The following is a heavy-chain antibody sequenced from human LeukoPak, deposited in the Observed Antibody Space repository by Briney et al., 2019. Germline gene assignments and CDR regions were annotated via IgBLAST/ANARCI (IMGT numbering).Heavy chain of an antibody. V-gene: IGHV3-33*01. D-gene: IGHD3-3*01. CDR1: GFTFNSYG. CDR2: IWYDGSNK. CDR3: ARYDFWSGYSGLYGMDV. Sequence: PGRSLRLSCAASGFTFNSYGMHWVRQAPGKGLEWVAVIWYDGSNKYYADSVKGRFTISRDNSKNTLYLQMNSLRAEDTAVYYCARYDFWSGYSGLYGMDVWGQGTTVTVSS. J-gene: IGHJ6*02.